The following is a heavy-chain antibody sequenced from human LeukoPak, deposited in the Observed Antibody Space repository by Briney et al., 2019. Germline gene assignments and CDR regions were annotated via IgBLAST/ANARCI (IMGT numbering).Heavy chain of an antibody. J-gene: IGHJ3*02. V-gene: IGHV4-34*01. D-gene: IGHD1-26*01. CDR1: GGSFSGYY. Sequence: SETLSLTCAVYGGSFSGYYWSWIRQPPGKGLEWIGEINHSGSTNYNPSLKSRVTISVDTSKNQFSLKLSSVTAADTAVYYCASRIVGATKANAFDIWGQGTMVTVSS. CDR3: ASRIVGATKANAFDI. CDR2: INHSGST.